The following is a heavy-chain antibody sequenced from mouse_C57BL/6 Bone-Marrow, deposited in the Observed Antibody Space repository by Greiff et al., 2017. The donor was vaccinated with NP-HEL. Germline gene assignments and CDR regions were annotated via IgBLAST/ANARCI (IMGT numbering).Heavy chain of an antibody. Sequence: VQLQQSVAELVRPGASVKLSCTASGFNIKNTYMHWVKQRPEQGLEWIGRIDPANGNTKYAPKFQGKATITADTSSNTAYLQLSSLTSEDTAIYYCAPDCYGSSYWFAYWGQGTLVTVSA. V-gene: IGHV14-3*01. CDR1: GFNIKNTY. CDR3: APDCYGSSYWFAY. CDR2: IDPANGNT. D-gene: IGHD1-1*01. J-gene: IGHJ3*01.